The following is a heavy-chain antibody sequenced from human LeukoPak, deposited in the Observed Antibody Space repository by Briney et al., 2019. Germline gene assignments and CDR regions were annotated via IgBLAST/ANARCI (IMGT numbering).Heavy chain of an antibody. J-gene: IGHJ4*02. D-gene: IGHD3-16*01. CDR3: ARVRGGYYFDY. CDR1: GFTLSSYA. CDR2: INHVGSEK. V-gene: IGHV3-7*01. Sequence: GGSLRLSCAASGFTLSSYAMSWVRQAPGKGLEWVANINHVGSEKYYVDSVKGRFTISRDNTKNSLYLQMNSLRAEDTAVYYCARVRGGYYFDYWGQGTLVTVSS.